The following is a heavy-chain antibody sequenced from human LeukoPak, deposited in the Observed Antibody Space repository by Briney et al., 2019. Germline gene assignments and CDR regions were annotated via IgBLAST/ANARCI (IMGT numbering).Heavy chain of an antibody. D-gene: IGHD3-10*01. Sequence: SESLSLTCTVSGGSFSSYYWSWIRQPAGKGLEWVGRIYTSGSTNYNPSLKSRVTISVDTSKNQFSLKLRSVTAADTAVYYCARDRGEYYYGSGSYRWGQGTLVTVSS. CDR3: ARDRGEYYYGSGSYR. V-gene: IGHV4-4*07. CDR2: IYTSGST. J-gene: IGHJ4*02. CDR1: GGSFSSYY.